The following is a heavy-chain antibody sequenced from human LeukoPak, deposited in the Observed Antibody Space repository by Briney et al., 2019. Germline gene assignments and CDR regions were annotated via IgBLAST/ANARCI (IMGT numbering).Heavy chain of an antibody. CDR1: GGSISSSNW. D-gene: IGHD6-19*01. J-gene: IGHJ3*02. CDR2: IFHSGNT. V-gene: IGHV4-4*02. CDR3: ARQWLEILSDAFDI. Sequence: PSGTLSLTCAVSGGSISSSNWWNWVRQPPGKGLEWIGEIFHSGNTNYNPSLKSRVTISVDKSKNQFSLKLSSVTAADTAVYHCARQWLEILSDAFDIWGQGTMVTVSS.